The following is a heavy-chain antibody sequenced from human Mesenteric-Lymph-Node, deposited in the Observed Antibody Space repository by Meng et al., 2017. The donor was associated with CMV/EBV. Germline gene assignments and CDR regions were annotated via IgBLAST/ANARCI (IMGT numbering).Heavy chain of an antibody. J-gene: IGHJ3*02. Sequence: ASVKVSCKASGYIFTGYYMHWVRQAPGQGLEWMGWINPNSGGTNYAQKFQGRVTMTRDTSISTAYMELSGRRSDDPALYYGSRPLYYYVSSGYEKGDGFDIWGQGTTVTIYS. D-gene: IGHD3-22*01. V-gene: IGHV1-2*02. CDR2: INPNSGGT. CDR3: SRPLYYYVSSGYEKGDGFDI. CDR1: GYIFTGYY.